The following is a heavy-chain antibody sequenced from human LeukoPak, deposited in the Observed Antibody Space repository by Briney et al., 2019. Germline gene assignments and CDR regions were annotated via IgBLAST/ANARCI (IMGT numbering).Heavy chain of an antibody. Sequence: GASVKVSCKASGYTFTNYYIHWVRQAPGQGLEWMGMINPRDGTTRTLQKFQGRVTMTRDTSTSTLYMGLSSLRSEDTATYFCARGADQEFDFWGQGTLVTVSS. V-gene: IGHV1-46*01. CDR3: ARGADQEFDF. J-gene: IGHJ4*02. CDR1: GYTFTNYY. CDR2: INPRDGTT.